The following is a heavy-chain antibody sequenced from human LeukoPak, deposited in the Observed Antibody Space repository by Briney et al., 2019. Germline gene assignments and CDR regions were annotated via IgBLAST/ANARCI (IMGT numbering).Heavy chain of an antibody. V-gene: IGHV3-9*01. J-gene: IGHJ4*02. CDR2: ISWNSGSI. CDR1: GFTFDDYA. D-gene: IGHD6-19*01. Sequence: GRSLRLSCAASGFTFDDYAMHWVRQAPGKGLEWVSGISWNSGSIGYADSVKGRFTISRDNAKNSLYLQMNSLRAEDTAVYYCARDTVQWLVQDYWGQGTLVTVSS. CDR3: ARDTVQWLVQDY.